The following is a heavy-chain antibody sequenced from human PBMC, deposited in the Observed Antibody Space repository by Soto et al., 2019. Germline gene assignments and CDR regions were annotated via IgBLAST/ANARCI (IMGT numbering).Heavy chain of an antibody. J-gene: IGHJ6*02. Sequence: QVQLVQSGAEEKKPGASVKVSCKASGYTFTSYAMHWVRQAPGQRLEWMGWINAGNGNTKYSQKFQGRVTITRDTAASTAYMERSSLRSEDTAVYYCARTRAIGYSSSWYSYYYYGMDVWGQGTTVTVSS. CDR2: INAGNGNT. CDR3: ARTRAIGYSSSWYSYYYYGMDV. V-gene: IGHV1-3*05. D-gene: IGHD6-13*01. CDR1: GYTFTSYA.